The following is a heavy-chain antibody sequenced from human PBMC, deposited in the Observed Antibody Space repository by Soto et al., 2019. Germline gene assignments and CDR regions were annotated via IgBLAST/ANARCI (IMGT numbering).Heavy chain of an antibody. Sequence: QVQLRESGPGLVKPSETLSLTCTVSGGSISSYYWSWIRQPPGKGLEWIGYIYYSGSTNYNPSLKSRVTISVDTSKKQFSLKLSSVTAADTAVYYCARVDCSSTSCYGNWFDPWGQGTLVTVSS. CDR3: ARVDCSSTSCYGNWFDP. D-gene: IGHD2-2*01. CDR1: GGSISSYY. CDR2: IYYSGST. V-gene: IGHV4-59*01. J-gene: IGHJ5*02.